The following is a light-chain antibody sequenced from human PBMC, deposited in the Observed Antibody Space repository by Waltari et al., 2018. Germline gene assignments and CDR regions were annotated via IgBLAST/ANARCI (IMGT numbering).Light chain of an antibody. CDR3: QQSYSIPVT. Sequence: DIQMTQSPSSLSASVGDRVTITCRASRSISSYLNWYQRKPGKAPKVLIYAASSLQSGVPARFSGSVSETDFTLTISSLQPEDFATYYCQQSYSIPVTFGQGTRLEIK. CDR1: RSISSY. CDR2: AAS. J-gene: IGKJ5*01. V-gene: IGKV1-39*01.